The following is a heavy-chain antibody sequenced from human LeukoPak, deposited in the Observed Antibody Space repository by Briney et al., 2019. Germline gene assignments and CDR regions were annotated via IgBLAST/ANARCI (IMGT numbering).Heavy chain of an antibody. V-gene: IGHV1-2*02. CDR1: GYTFTGYY. J-gene: IGHJ3*02. D-gene: IGHD1-26*01. Sequence: ASVKVSCKASGYTFTGYYMHWVRQAPGQGLEWMGWINPNSGGTNYAQKFQGRVTMTRDTSISTAYMELRSLRSDDTAVYYCARVTVGATKGAFDIWGQGTMVTVSS. CDR2: INPNSGGT. CDR3: ARVTVGATKGAFDI.